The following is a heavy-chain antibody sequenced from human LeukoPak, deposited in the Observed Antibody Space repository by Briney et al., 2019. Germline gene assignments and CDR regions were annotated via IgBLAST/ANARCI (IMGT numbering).Heavy chain of an antibody. CDR1: GFTLSSYG. D-gene: IGHD3-10*01. CDR3: AKDRRWFGELIDY. J-gene: IGHJ4*02. V-gene: IGHV3-30*18. Sequence: GGSLRLSCAASGFTLSSYGMHWVRQAPGKGLEWVAVISYDGSNKYYADSVKGRFTISRDNSKNTLYLQMNSLRAEDTAVYYCAKDRRWFGELIDYWGQGTLVTVSS. CDR2: ISYDGSNK.